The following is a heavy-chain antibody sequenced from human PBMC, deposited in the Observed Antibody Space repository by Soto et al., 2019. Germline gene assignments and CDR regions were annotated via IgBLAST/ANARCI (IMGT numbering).Heavy chain of an antibody. D-gene: IGHD6-19*01. CDR3: AKDTSGWYPVGLDAGYFDY. J-gene: IGHJ4*02. V-gene: IGHV3-30*18. Sequence: QPGGSLRLSCAASGFTFSSYGMHWVRQAPGKGLEWVAVISYDGSNKYYADSVKGRFTISRDNSKNTLYLQMNSLRAEDTAVYYCAKDTSGWYPVGLDAGYFDYWGQGTLVTVSS. CDR2: ISYDGSNK. CDR1: GFTFSSYG.